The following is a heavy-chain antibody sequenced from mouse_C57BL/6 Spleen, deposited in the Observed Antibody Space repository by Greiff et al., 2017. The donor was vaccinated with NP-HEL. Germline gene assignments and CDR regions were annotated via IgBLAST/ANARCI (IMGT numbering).Heavy chain of an antibody. J-gene: IGHJ2*01. CDR3: ARRGYDCFDY. CDR2: ISSGGGYT. Sequence: EVQLQQSGGDLVKPGGSLKLSCAASGFTFSSYGMSWVRQTPDKRLEWVATISSGGGYTYYPDSVKGRFTISRDNAKNTLYLQMSSLKSEDTAMYYCARRGYDCFDYWGQGTTLTVSS. CDR1: GFTFSSYG. V-gene: IGHV5-6*01. D-gene: IGHD2-2*01.